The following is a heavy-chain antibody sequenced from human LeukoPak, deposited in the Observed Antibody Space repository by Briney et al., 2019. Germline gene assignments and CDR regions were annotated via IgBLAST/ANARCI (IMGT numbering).Heavy chain of an antibody. V-gene: IGHV3-74*01. CDR1: GFTFSSYW. CDR3: ARGEPAGDPDY. CDR2: INTDGSST. D-gene: IGHD1-14*01. J-gene: IGHJ4*02. Sequence: GGSLRLSCAASGFTFSSYWMHWVRQAPGKGLVWVSRINTDGSSTTYADSVKGRFTISRDNPKNTLFLQMNSLRAEDTAVYYCARGEPAGDPDYWGQGTLVTVSS.